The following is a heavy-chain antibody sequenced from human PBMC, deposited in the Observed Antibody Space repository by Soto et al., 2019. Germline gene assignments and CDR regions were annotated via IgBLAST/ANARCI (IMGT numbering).Heavy chain of an antibody. V-gene: IGHV4-31*03. CDR2: IHHSGST. J-gene: IGHJ1*01. CDR1: GGSISSGGYY. D-gene: IGHD3-10*01. Sequence: QVQLQESGPGLVKASQTLSLTCNVSGGSISSGGYYWTWIRQHPGKVLEWIGNIHHSGSTFYNPSLTSRVSIPLSTSKNRFSLKLISVTAADTAAYFCVRGVLSWGQGTLVTVSS. CDR3: VRGVLS.